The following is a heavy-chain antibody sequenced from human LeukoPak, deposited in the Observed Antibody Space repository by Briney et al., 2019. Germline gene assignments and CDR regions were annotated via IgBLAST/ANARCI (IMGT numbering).Heavy chain of an antibody. D-gene: IGHD1-1*01. CDR1: GDSVSSNSAA. CDR3: ARGNDTTAVGEKYFQH. Sequence: SQTLSLTCAISGDSVSSNSAAWNWIRQSPSRGLEWLGRTYYRSKWYNDYAVSVKSRITINPDTSKNQFSLQLNSVTPEDTAVYYCARGNDTTAVGEKYFQHWGQGTLVTVSS. J-gene: IGHJ1*01. CDR2: TYYRSKWYN. V-gene: IGHV6-1*01.